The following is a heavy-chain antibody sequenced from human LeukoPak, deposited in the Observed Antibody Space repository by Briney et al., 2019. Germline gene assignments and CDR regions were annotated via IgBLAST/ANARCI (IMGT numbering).Heavy chain of an antibody. CDR3: ARSPTVTRDWFDP. CDR2: ISYDGSNK. J-gene: IGHJ5*02. Sequence: TGGSLRLSCAASGFTFSSYAMHWVRQAPGKGLEWVAVISYDGSNKYYADSVKGRFTISRDNSKNTLYLQMNSLRAEDTAVYYCARSPTVTRDWFDPWGQGTLVTVSS. D-gene: IGHD4-17*01. CDR1: GFTFSSYA. V-gene: IGHV3-30*04.